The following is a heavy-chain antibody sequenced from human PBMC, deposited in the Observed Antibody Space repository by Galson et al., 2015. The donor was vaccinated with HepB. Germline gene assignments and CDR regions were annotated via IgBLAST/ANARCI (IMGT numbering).Heavy chain of an antibody. CDR1: GDSIGSGPYY. J-gene: IGHJ3*02. CDR3: ARDSRMGSFDI. Sequence: TLSLTCSVSGDSIGSGPYYWSWIRQPAGKGLEWVGHTSTGGSPNYNPSLKSRITMSIDTSKNHFSLSLSSVTAADAAVYYCARDSRMGSFDIWGLGTLVSVSS. V-gene: IGHV4-61*09. CDR2: TSTGGSP.